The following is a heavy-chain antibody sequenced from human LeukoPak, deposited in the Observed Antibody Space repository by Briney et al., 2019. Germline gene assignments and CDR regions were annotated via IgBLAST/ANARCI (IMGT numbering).Heavy chain of an antibody. Sequence: GGSLRLSCAASGLTVSSNYMSWVRQAPGKGLEWVSVIYSGGSTYYADSVKGRFTISRDNSKNTLYLQMNSLRAEDTAVYYCARDSSDYGGKGVDYWGQGTLVTVSS. CDR2: IYSGGST. CDR1: GLTVSSNY. CDR3: ARDSSDYGGKGVDY. J-gene: IGHJ4*02. D-gene: IGHD4-23*01. V-gene: IGHV3-53*01.